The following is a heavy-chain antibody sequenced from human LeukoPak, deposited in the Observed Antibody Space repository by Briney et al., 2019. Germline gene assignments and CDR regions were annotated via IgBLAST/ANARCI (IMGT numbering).Heavy chain of an antibody. D-gene: IGHD3-22*01. J-gene: IGHJ4*02. CDR2: IRSKASSYAT. CDR1: GFIFSVSS. V-gene: IGHV3-73*01. CDR3: ARRGDGSGYDYPFDY. Sequence: GGCLRLSYAASGFIFSVSSKHCVRQASGKGPEWGGRIRSKASSYATVYAASVRGRYTISRDDSKNTGDLQMNSLNTEEVSVYYCARRGDGSGYDYPFDYCGQGTQFTVSS.